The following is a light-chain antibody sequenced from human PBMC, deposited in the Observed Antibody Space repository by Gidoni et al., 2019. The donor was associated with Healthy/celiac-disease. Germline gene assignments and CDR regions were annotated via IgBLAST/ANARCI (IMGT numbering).Light chain of an antibody. CDR1: HGISNY. V-gene: IGKV1-27*01. J-gene: IGKJ4*02. CDR3: QKYNSAPLT. Sequence: DIQMTQSPSSLSASVGDRVTITCRASHGISNYLAWYQQKPGKVPKLLSYAASTLQSGVLSRFSGSGSGTDFTLTISRLQPEDVATYYCQKYNSAPLTFGGGTKGEIK. CDR2: AAS.